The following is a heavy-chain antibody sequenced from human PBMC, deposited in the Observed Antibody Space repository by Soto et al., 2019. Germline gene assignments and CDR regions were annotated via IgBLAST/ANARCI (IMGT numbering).Heavy chain of an antibody. Sequence: GGSLRLSCAASGFTFSSYGTHWVRQAPGKGLEWVAVISYDGSNKYYADSVKGRFTISRDNSKNTLYLQMNSLRAEDTAVYYCAKGDSSGYYPSYGMDVWGQGTTVTVSS. J-gene: IGHJ6*02. V-gene: IGHV3-30*18. D-gene: IGHD3-22*01. CDR1: GFTFSSYG. CDR2: ISYDGSNK. CDR3: AKGDSSGYYPSYGMDV.